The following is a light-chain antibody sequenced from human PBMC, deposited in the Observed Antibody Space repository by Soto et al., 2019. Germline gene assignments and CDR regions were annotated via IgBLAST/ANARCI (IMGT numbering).Light chain of an antibody. V-gene: IGKV3-15*01. CDR3: QQYNDWPLT. Sequence: EIVLTQSPATLSVSPGERATLSCRASQSVSSNLAWYQQKPGQAPSLLIYGAFTRATGIPARFSGTGSGTEFTLTISSLQSEDFALYYCQQYNDWPLTVGQGTKVDI. CDR2: GAF. J-gene: IGKJ1*01. CDR1: QSVSSN.